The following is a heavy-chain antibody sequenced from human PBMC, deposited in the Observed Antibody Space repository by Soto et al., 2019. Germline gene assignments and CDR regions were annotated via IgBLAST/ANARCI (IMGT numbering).Heavy chain of an antibody. V-gene: IGHV3-23*01. CDR2: ISGGGGST. Sequence: GGSLRLSCAASGFTFSSYAMSWVRQAPGKGLEWVSAISGGGGSTYNPDSVKGRFTISRDDSKNTLYLQMNSLRAGDKAVYYCARPNLYCSSTSCYDYWGQGT. J-gene: IGHJ4*02. D-gene: IGHD2-2*01. CDR3: ARPNLYCSSTSCYDY. CDR1: GFTFSSYA.